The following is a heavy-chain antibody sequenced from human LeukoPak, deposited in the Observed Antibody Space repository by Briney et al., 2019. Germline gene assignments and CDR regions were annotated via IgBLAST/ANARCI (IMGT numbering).Heavy chain of an antibody. Sequence: PGGSLRLSCAASGFTFSSYAMSWVRQAPGKGLEWVSGISGSGGSTYYADSVKGRFTISRDNSKSTLYLQMNSLIAEDTAVYYCARREGPFDPWGQGTLVTVSS. CDR2: ISGSGGST. CDR3: ARREGPFDP. V-gene: IGHV3-23*01. J-gene: IGHJ5*02. CDR1: GFTFSSYA.